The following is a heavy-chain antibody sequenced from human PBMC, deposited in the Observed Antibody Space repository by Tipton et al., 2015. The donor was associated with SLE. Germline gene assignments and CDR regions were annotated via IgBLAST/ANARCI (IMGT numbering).Heavy chain of an antibody. CDR1: GGSISSSSYY. CDR2: IYYSGST. D-gene: IGHD6-19*01. V-gene: IGHV4-39*07. CDR3: ARGEWLVREGFDP. Sequence: TLSLTCTVSGGSISSSSYYWGWIRQPPGKGLEWIGSIYYSGSTYYNPSLKSRVTISVDRSKNQFSLKLSSVTAADTAVYYCARGEWLVREGFDPWGQGTLVTVSS. J-gene: IGHJ5*02.